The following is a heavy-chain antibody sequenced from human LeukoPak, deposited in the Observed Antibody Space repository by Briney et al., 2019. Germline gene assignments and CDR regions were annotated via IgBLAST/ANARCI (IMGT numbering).Heavy chain of an antibody. Sequence: SETLSLTCNVSGGSISSYYWSWIRQPPGKGLEWIGYIYYSGSTNYNPSLKSRVTISVDTSKNQFSLKLSSVTAADTAVYYCAREYYYDSSGFDIWGQGTMVTVSS. CDR1: GGSISSYY. D-gene: IGHD3-22*01. J-gene: IGHJ3*02. V-gene: IGHV4-59*12. CDR3: AREYYYDSSGFDI. CDR2: IYYSGST.